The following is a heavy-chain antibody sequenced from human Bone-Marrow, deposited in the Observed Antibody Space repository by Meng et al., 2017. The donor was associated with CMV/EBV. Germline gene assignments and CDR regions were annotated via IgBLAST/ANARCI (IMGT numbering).Heavy chain of an antibody. CDR2: LYFSGST. D-gene: IGHD3-22*01. CDR3: ARHFRSSRFSSGYFDY. Sequence: GSLRLSCTVSGGSISSYYWSWIRQPPGKGLEWIGSLYFSGSTYYNPSLKSRLTISADTSWNQFSLKLSSVTAADTAVYYCARHFRSSRFSSGYFDYWGQGTLVTVSS. V-gene: IGHV4-59*05. J-gene: IGHJ4*02. CDR1: GGSISSYY.